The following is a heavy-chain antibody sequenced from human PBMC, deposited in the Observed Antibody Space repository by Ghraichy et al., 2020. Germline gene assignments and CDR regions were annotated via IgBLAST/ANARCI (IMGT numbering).Heavy chain of an antibody. Sequence: GGSLRLSCAASGFVVSRYGMHWVRQAPGKGLEWVAVISYDGKNTYYSESVRGRFTISRDNSKKTLSLEMNSLRLEDTAVYFCAKDSLEYDSGSYPEYWGQGTLVTVSS. CDR3: AKDSLEYDSGSYPEY. J-gene: IGHJ1*01. CDR2: ISYDGKNT. D-gene: IGHD3-10*01. V-gene: IGHV3-30*18. CDR1: GFVVSRYG.